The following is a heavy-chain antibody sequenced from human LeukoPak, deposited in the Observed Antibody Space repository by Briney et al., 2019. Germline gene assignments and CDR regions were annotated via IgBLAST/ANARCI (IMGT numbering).Heavy chain of an antibody. V-gene: IGHV4-4*07. CDR2: LFPSGTT. CDR1: GGSISSYY. D-gene: IGHD3-16*01. CDR3: ARGGGNSRIDQ. J-gene: IGHJ4*02. Sequence: SETLSLTCTVSGGSISSYYWNWIRQPAGKGLEWIGRLFPSGTTNHNPSLKSRVTMSVDTSKNQFSLNLSSVTAADTAVYYCARGGGNSRIDQWGQGGLVTVSS.